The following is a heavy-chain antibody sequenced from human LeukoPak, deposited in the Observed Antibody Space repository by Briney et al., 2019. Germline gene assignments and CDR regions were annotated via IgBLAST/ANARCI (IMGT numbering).Heavy chain of an antibody. J-gene: IGHJ4*02. CDR1: GYTFTSYD. CDR2: MNPNSGNT. D-gene: IGHD3-10*01. Sequence: ASVKVSCKASGYTFTSYDINWVRQATGQGLEWMGWMNPNSGNTGYAQNFQGRVTMTWNTSISTAYMELSSLRSEDTAVYYCARGNFASGTYYNEDFWGQGTLVTVSS. CDR3: ARGNFASGTYYNEDF. V-gene: IGHV1-8*01.